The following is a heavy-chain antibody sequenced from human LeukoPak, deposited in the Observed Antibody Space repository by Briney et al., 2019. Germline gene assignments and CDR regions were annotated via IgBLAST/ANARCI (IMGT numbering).Heavy chain of an antibody. Sequence: PSETLSLTCTVSGGSISSYYWSWIRQPPGKGLEWIGYIYYSESTNYNPSLKSRVTISVDTSKNQFSLKLSSVTAADTAVYYCAREAYSYGVRDAFDIWGQGTMVTVSS. D-gene: IGHD5-18*01. J-gene: IGHJ3*02. CDR2: IYYSEST. CDR3: AREAYSYGVRDAFDI. CDR1: GGSISSYY. V-gene: IGHV4-59*01.